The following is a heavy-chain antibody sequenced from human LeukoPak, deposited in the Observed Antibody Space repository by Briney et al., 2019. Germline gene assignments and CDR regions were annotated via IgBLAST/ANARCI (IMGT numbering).Heavy chain of an antibody. CDR3: ARQYSSRWPLDY. J-gene: IGHJ4*02. CDR2: ISSSSSNYI. Sequence: IPGGSLRLSCAASGFTFRNYNMNWVRQAPGKGLEWVSSISSSSSNYIYYADSVKGRFTISRDNAKNSLYLQMNSLRAEDTAVYYCARQYSSRWPLDYWGQGTLVTVSS. CDR1: GFTFRNYN. D-gene: IGHD6-13*01. V-gene: IGHV3-21*01.